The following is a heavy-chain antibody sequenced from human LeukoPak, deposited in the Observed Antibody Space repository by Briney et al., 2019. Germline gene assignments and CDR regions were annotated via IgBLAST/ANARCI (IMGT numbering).Heavy chain of an antibody. D-gene: IGHD4/OR15-4a*01. Sequence: PGASVKVSCKASGGTFSSYAISWVRQAPGQGLEWMGWINTNTGNPTYAQGFTGRFVFSLDTSVSTAYLQISSLKAEDTAVYYCARAVTNYPYYYYGMDVWGQGTTVTVSS. CDR3: ARAVTNYPYYYYGMDV. CDR2: INTNTGNP. J-gene: IGHJ6*02. V-gene: IGHV7-4-1*02. CDR1: GGTFSSYA.